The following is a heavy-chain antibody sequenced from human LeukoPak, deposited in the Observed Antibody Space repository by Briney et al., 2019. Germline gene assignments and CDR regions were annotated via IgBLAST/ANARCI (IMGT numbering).Heavy chain of an antibody. Sequence: ASVKVSCKASGYTFTSYGISWVRQAPGQGLEWMGWISAYNGNTNYAQKLQGRVTMTTDTSTSTAYMELGSLRSDDTAVYYCARDQARILEWLLSDYFDYWGQGTLLTVSS. CDR3: ARDQARILEWLLSDYFDY. V-gene: IGHV1-18*01. CDR1: GYTFTSYG. CDR2: ISAYNGNT. D-gene: IGHD3-3*01. J-gene: IGHJ4*02.